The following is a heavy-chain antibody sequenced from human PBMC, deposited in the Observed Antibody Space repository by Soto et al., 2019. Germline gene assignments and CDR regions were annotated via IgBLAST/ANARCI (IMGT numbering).Heavy chain of an antibody. CDR3: ARHQGGITVFGVVHPLFGY. Sequence: SETLSLTCIVSGGSISGSTYYWGWIRQPPGKGLEWIGSISYSGSTYYNPSLKSRVTISVDTSKNQFSLKLSSVTAADTAVFYCARHQGGITVFGVVHPLFGYWGQGTLVTVSS. CDR1: GGSISGSTYY. J-gene: IGHJ4*02. D-gene: IGHD3-3*01. CDR2: ISYSGST. V-gene: IGHV4-39*01.